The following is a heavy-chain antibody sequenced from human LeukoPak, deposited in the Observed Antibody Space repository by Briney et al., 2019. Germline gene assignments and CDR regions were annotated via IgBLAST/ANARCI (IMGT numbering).Heavy chain of an antibody. D-gene: IGHD3-10*01. V-gene: IGHV3-7*01. J-gene: IGHJ6*03. CDR1: GFIFSSYW. Sequence: GGSLRLSCAASGFIFSSYWMSWVRQAPGKGLEWVANIKKDGSEKYYVDSVKGRFTISRDNAKTSLYLQMNSLRAEDTAVYYCARDGATYYYGSGSYMDVWGKGTTVTVSS. CDR3: ARDGATYYYGSGSYMDV. CDR2: IKKDGSEK.